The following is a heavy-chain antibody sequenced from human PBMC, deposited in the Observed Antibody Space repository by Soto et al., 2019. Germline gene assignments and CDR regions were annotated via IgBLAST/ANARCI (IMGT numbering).Heavy chain of an antibody. CDR2: ISYDGSNK. Sequence: GGSLRLSCAASGFTFSSYGMHWVRQAPGKGLEWVAVISYDGSNKYYADSVKGRFTISRDNSKNTLYLQMNSLRAEDTTVYYCAKDRTAVVVNYFDYWGQGTLVTVSS. V-gene: IGHV3-30*18. CDR1: GFTFSSYG. CDR3: AKDRTAVVVNYFDY. J-gene: IGHJ4*02. D-gene: IGHD3-22*01.